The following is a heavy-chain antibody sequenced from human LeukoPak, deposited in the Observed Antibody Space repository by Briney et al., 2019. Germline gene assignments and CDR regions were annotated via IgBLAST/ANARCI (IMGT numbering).Heavy chain of an antibody. V-gene: IGHV1-69*05. Sequence: SVKVSCKASGGTFSSYAISWVRQAPGQGLEWMGGIIPIFGTANYAQKFQGRVTITTDESTSTAYMELSSLRSEDTAVYYCARNGAAAGYYFDYWGQGTLVTVSS. J-gene: IGHJ4*02. CDR1: GGTFSSYA. D-gene: IGHD6-13*01. CDR3: ARNGAAAGYYFDY. CDR2: IIPIFGTA.